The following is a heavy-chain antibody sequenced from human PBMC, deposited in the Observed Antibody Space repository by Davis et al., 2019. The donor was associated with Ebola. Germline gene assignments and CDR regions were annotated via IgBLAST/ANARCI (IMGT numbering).Heavy chain of an antibody. CDR1: GGSISSSSYY. V-gene: IGHV4-39*07. CDR2: IYYSGST. J-gene: IGHJ5*02. D-gene: IGHD6-13*01. Sequence: PSETLSLTCTVSGGSISSSSYYWGWIRQPPGKGLEWIGSIYYSGSTYYNPSLKSRVTISVDTSKNQFSLKLSSVTAADTAVYYCARRDLYSSRGGFDPWGQGTLVTVSS. CDR3: ARRDLYSSRGGFDP.